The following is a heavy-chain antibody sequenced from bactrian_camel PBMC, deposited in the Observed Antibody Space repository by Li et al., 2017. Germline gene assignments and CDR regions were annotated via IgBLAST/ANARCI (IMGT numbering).Heavy chain of an antibody. V-gene: IGHV3S1*01. J-gene: IGHJ6*01. CDR3: AALRSGGSCSGSPSFRY. CDR1: GFTSRPSC. D-gene: IGHD2*01. Sequence: HVQLVESGGGSVQAGGSLRLSCAASGFTSRPSCMGWFRQAPEKEREVVATIYIYTGGANTYYADSEKGRFTISQDNAKNTLYLQMNSLKPEDTGMYVCAALRSGGSCSGSPSFRYWGQGTQVTVS. CDR2: IYTGGANT.